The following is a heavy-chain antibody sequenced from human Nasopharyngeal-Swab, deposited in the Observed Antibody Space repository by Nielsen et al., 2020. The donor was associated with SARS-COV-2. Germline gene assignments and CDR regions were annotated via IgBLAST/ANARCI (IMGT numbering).Heavy chain of an antibody. Sequence: SVKVSCKASGYTFTSYAMHWVRQAPGQRLEWMGRIIPILGIANYAQKFQGRVTITADKSTSTAYMELSSLRSEDTAVYYCATYPLRSGYYTGREFDYWGQGTLVTVSS. CDR2: IIPILGIA. V-gene: IGHV1-69*04. D-gene: IGHD3-3*01. J-gene: IGHJ4*02. CDR3: ATYPLRSGYYTGREFDY. CDR1: GYTFTSYA.